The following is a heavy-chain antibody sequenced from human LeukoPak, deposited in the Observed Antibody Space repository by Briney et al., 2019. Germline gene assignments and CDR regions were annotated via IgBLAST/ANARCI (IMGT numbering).Heavy chain of an antibody. D-gene: IGHD5-12*01. CDR2: ISSSGSTI. CDR3: ARRDSGYDSFDY. V-gene: IGHV3-11*01. CDR1: GFTFSDYY. J-gene: IGHJ4*02. Sequence: PGGSLRLSCAASGFTFSDYYMSWIRPAPGKGLEGVSYISSSGSTIYYADSVKGRFTISRDNAKNSLYLQMNSLRAEDTAVYYCARRDSGYDSFDYWGQGTLVTVSS.